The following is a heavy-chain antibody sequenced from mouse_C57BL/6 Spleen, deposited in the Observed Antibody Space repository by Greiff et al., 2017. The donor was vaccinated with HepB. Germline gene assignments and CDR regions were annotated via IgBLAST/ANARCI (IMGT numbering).Heavy chain of an antibody. V-gene: IGHV14-4*01. CDR1: GFNIKDDY. J-gene: IGHJ1*03. CDR2: IDPENGDT. D-gene: IGHD1-1*01. Sequence: EVQLQESGAELVRPGASVKLSCTASGFNIKDDYMHWVKQRPEQGLEWIGWIDPENGDTEYASKFQGKATITADTSSNTAYLQLSSLTSEDTAVYYCTRGYYGSRDWYFDVWGTGTTVTVSS. CDR3: TRGYYGSRDWYFDV.